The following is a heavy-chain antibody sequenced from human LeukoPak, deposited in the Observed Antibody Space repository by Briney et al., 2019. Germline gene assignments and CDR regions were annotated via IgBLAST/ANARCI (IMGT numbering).Heavy chain of an antibody. CDR3: AKGRVRWFGELLPDYFDY. D-gene: IGHD3-10*01. CDR2: IIPIFGTA. V-gene: IGHV1-69*05. J-gene: IGHJ4*02. Sequence: SVKVSCKASGGTFSSYAISWVRQAPGQGLEWMGGIIPIFGTANYAQKFQGRVTMSMDTSITTAYMEVTSLRAEDTAVYYCAKGRVRWFGELLPDYFDYWGQGTLVTVSS. CDR1: GGTFSSYA.